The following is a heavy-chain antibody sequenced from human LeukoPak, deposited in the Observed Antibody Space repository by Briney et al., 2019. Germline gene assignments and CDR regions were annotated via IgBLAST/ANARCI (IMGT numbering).Heavy chain of an antibody. CDR3: ASQLASAAYGDYEGDWFDP. CDR2: IYYSGST. V-gene: IGHV4-31*03. Sequence: PSETLSLTCTVSGGSISSGGYYWSWIRQHPGKGLEWIGYIYYSGSTYYNPSLKSRVTISVDTSKNQFSLKLSSVTAADTAVYYCASQLASAAYGDYEGDWFDPWGQGTLVTVSS. J-gene: IGHJ5*02. CDR1: GGSISSGGYY. D-gene: IGHD4-17*01.